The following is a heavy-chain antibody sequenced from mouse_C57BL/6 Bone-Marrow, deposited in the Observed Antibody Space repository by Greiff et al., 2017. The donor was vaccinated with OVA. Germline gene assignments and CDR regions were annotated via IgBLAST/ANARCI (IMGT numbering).Heavy chain of an antibody. J-gene: IGHJ4*01. Sequence: VQLQQSGAELVKPGASVKLSCTASGFNIKDYYMHWVKQRTEQGLEWIGRIDPEDGETKYAPKFQGKATIPADTSSNTAYLQLSSLTSEDTAVYYCARTLYGNYVVDYYAMDYWGQGTSVTVSS. CDR3: ARTLYGNYVVDYYAMDY. V-gene: IGHV14-2*01. CDR1: GFNIKDYY. CDR2: IDPEDGET. D-gene: IGHD2-1*01.